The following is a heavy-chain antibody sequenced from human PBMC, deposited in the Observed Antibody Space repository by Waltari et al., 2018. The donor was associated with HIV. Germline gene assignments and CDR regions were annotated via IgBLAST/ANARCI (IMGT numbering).Heavy chain of an antibody. D-gene: IGHD3-9*01. CDR2: MNPNSGGT. Sequence: QVPLLQSGPEVKKPWDSVKVSCKASGNTFTAYYIYWVRQAPGQGLEWMGWMNPNSGGTNYPQKFKGRVTMTRDTSIKTAYLQLSGLTSDDTALYWCSRGGTILTGYYPSGVSWGQGTPVTVSS. J-gene: IGHJ5*02. CDR3: SRGGTILTGYYPSGVS. CDR1: GNTFTAYY. V-gene: IGHV1-2*02.